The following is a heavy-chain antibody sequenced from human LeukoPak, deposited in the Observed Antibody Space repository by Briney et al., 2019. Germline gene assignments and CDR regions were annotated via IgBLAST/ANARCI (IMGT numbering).Heavy chain of an antibody. J-gene: IGHJ4*02. CDR1: GYTFTSYD. CDR2: MNPNTGNT. D-gene: IGHD3-10*01. CDR3: ARKFLGSRGYYFDY. V-gene: IGHV1-8*01. Sequence: GASVTVSFKASGYTFTSYDINWVRQATGQGLEWMGWMNPNTGNTGYAQKFQGRVTMTRDTSISTAYMELSSLRSDDTAVYYCARKFLGSRGYYFDYWGQGTLVTVSS.